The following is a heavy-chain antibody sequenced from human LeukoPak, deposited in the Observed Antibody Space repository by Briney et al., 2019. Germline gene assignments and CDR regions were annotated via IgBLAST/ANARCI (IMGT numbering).Heavy chain of an antibody. Sequence: GPVKVSCKASGYTFTSYGISWVRQAPGQGLEWMGWISAYNGNTNYAQKLQGRVTMTTDTSTSTVYMELSSLRSEDTAVYYCAREIGPIQLHLWGSAFDYWGQGTLVTVSS. CDR1: GYTFTSYG. CDR3: AREIGPIQLHLWGSAFDY. V-gene: IGHV1-18*01. CDR2: ISAYNGNT. J-gene: IGHJ4*02. D-gene: IGHD5-24*01.